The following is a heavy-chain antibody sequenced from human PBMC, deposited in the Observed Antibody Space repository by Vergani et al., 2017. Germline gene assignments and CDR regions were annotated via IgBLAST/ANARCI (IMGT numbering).Heavy chain of an antibody. V-gene: IGHV4-61*02. D-gene: IGHD3-22*01. CDR2: IYTSGST. CDR1: GGSISSGSYY. J-gene: IGHJ4*02. Sequence: QVQLQESGPGLVKPSQTLSLTCTVSGGSISSGSYYWSWIRQPAGKGLEWIGRIYTSGSTNYNPSLKSRVTISVDTSKNQFSLKLSSVTAADTAVYYCARTAYYYDSSGPSYFDYWGQGTLVTVSS. CDR3: ARTAYYYDSSGPSYFDY.